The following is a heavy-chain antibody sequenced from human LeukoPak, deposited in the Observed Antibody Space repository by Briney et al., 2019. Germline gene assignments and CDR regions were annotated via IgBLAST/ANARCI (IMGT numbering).Heavy chain of an antibody. Sequence: PGGSLRLSCAASGFTFSSYAMSWVRQAPGKGLEWVSAISGSGGSTYYADSVKGRFTISRDNSKSTLYLQMNSLRAEDTAVYYCAKIGQQLGDAFDIWGQGTMVTVSS. J-gene: IGHJ3*02. CDR1: GFTFSSYA. CDR2: ISGSGGST. D-gene: IGHD6-13*01. V-gene: IGHV3-23*01. CDR3: AKIGQQLGDAFDI.